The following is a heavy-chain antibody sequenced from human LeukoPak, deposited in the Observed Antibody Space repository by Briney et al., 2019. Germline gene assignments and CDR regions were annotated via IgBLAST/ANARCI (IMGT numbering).Heavy chain of an antibody. CDR3: ARAKGITGNYYMDV. V-gene: IGHV1-18*01. CDR1: GYTFTGYG. J-gene: IGHJ6*03. CDR2: ISAYNGNT. D-gene: IGHD1-20*01. Sequence: ASVKVSCKASGYTFTGYGISWVRQAPGQGLEWMGWISAYNGNTNYAQKLQGRVTMTTDTSTSTAYMELRSLRSDDTAVYYCARAKGITGNYYMDVWGKGTTVTVSS.